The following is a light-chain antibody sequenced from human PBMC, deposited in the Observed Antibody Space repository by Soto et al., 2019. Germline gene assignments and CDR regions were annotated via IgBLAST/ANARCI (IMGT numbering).Light chain of an antibody. Sequence: DIQMTQSPSTLSASVGDRVTITCRASQSISSWLAWYQQKPGKAPKLLIYKASSLESGVPSRFSGSGSGTEFTLTISSLQPDDFATYCCQLQRTFGQGTKVEIK. J-gene: IGKJ1*01. CDR3: QLQRT. CDR1: QSISSW. V-gene: IGKV1-5*03. CDR2: KAS.